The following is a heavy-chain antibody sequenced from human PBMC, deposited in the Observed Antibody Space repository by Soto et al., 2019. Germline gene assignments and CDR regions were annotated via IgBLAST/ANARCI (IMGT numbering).Heavy chain of an antibody. CDR1: GGSISSYY. D-gene: IGHD3-16*01. CDR2: IYYSGST. V-gene: IGHV4-59*08. CDR3: ARRYVGTLDK. Sequence: PSETLSLTCTVSGGSISSYYWSWIRQPPGKGLEWIGYIYYSGSTNYNPSLKSRVTISVDTSKNQFSLKLSSVTAADTAVYYCARRYVGTLDKLGQGTLLTIFS. J-gene: IGHJ4*02.